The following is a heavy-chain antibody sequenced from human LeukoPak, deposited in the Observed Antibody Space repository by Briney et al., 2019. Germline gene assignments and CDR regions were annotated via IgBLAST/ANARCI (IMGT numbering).Heavy chain of an antibody. CDR3: ARMGSALEVGANAFDI. Sequence: GGSLRLSCAASGFTFSGYNLNWVRQVPGKGLEWLSSISATGSYIFYTDSVKGRFTISRDNTKNSLYLQMSSLRVEDTAVYYCARMGSALEVGANAFDIWGPGTMVTVSS. D-gene: IGHD2-15*01. J-gene: IGHJ3*02. V-gene: IGHV3-21*01. CDR2: ISATGSYI. CDR1: GFTFSGYN.